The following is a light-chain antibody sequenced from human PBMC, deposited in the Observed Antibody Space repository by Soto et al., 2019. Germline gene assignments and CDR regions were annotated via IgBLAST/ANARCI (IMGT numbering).Light chain of an antibody. CDR2: HAS. Sequence: ERVMTQSPAILYVSQGESATLSCRASQNVNSNLAWYQQRPGRAPRLLIYHASTRAAGIPARFSGSGSGTQFTLTINSLQSEDFAVYYCQQHNKWPRTFGEGTKV. J-gene: IGKJ4*02. CDR3: QQHNKWPRT. CDR1: QNVNSN. V-gene: IGKV3-15*01.